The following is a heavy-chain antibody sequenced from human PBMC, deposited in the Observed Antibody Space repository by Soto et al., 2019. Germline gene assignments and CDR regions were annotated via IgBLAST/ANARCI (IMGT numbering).Heavy chain of an antibody. D-gene: IGHD4-17*01. CDR2: ISAYNGNT. CDR3: AREENVDYEHNCSAP. V-gene: IGHV1-18*01. J-gene: IGHJ5*02. Sequence: ASVKVSCKASGYTFTSYGISWVRQAPGQGLEWMGWISAYNGNTNYAQKLQGRVTMTTDTSTSKAYMELRSLRSDDTAVYYCAREENVDYEHNCSAPWGKETLVTTSS. CDR1: GYTFTSYG.